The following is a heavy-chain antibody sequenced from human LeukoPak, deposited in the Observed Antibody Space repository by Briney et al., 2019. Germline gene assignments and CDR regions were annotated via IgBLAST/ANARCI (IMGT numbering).Heavy chain of an antibody. Sequence: GGSLRLSCAASGFTFSTYSMNWVRQAPGKGLEWVSSISTSSIYIYYADSVKGRFTISRDNARNSLYLQMDSLRAEDSAVYYCASSNWDYYNYWGQGTLVTVSS. CDR2: ISTSSIYI. CDR3: ASSNWDYYNY. V-gene: IGHV3-21*04. D-gene: IGHD7-27*01. J-gene: IGHJ4*02. CDR1: GFTFSTYS.